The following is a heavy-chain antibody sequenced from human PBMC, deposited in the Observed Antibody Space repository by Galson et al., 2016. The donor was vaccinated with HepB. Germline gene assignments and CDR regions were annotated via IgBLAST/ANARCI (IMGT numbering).Heavy chain of an antibody. J-gene: IGHJ4*02. Sequence: SLRLSCAASGFTFSDYWMNWVRQAPGQGLEWVANIKRDGSQIYYVDSVKGRFTISRDNFQNSLVLQMNSLGAEDTAVYYCARAPWGQARRAAYFGYWGQGALVTVSS. CDR1: GFTFSDYW. CDR2: IKRDGSQI. CDR3: ARAPWGQARRAAYFGY. V-gene: IGHV3-7*04. D-gene: IGHD7-27*01.